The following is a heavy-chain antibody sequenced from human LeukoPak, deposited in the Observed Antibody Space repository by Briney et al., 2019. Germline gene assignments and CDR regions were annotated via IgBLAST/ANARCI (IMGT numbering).Heavy chain of an antibody. D-gene: IGHD3-22*01. J-gene: IGHJ4*02. CDR1: GGSISSYY. V-gene: IGHV4-59*12. Sequence: PSETLSLTCTVSGGSISSYYWSWIRQPPGKGLEWIGYIYYSGSTNYNPSLKSRVTISVDTSKNQFSLKLSSVTAADTAVYYCARFISGYYYYFDYWGQGTLVTVFS. CDR2: IYYSGST. CDR3: ARFISGYYYYFDY.